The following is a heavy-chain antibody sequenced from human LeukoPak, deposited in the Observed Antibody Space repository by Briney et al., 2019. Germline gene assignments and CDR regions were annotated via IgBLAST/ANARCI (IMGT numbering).Heavy chain of an antibody. CDR1: GYAISSGYY. CDR3: ARRATYCGGDCPYYFDY. D-gene: IGHD2-21*01. CDR2: IYHSGST. V-gene: IGHV4-38-2*01. J-gene: IGHJ4*02. Sequence: SETLSLTCAVSGYAISSGYYWGWIRQPPGKGLEWIGSIYHSGSTYYNPSLKSRVTISVDTSKNQFSLKLSSVTAADTAVYYCARRATYCGGDCPYYFDYWGQGTLVTVSS.